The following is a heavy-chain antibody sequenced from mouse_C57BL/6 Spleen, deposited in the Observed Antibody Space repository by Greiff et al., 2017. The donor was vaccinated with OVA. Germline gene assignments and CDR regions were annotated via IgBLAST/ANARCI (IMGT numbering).Heavy chain of an antibody. J-gene: IGHJ3*01. CDR2: INPSSGYT. V-gene: IGHV1-7*01. Sequence: VQLQQSGAELAKPGASVKLSCKASGYTFTSYWMHWVKQRPGQGLAWIGYINPSSGYTKYNQKFKDKATLTADKSSSTTYMQLSSLTYEDSAVYYWASPFYYDYDAVAYWGQGTLVTGSA. CDR1: GYTFTSYW. D-gene: IGHD2-4*01. CDR3: ASPFYYDYDAVAY.